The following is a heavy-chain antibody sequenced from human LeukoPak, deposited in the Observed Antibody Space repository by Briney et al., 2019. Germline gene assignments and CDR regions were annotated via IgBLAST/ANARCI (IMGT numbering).Heavy chain of an antibody. Sequence: SQTLSLTCTVSGGSISSGSYYWSWIRQPAGKGLEWIGRIYTSGSTNYNPSLKSRVTISVDTSKNQFPLKLSSVTAADTAVYYCASSVVPAAPYYFDYWGQGTLVTVSS. D-gene: IGHD2-2*01. V-gene: IGHV4-61*02. J-gene: IGHJ4*02. CDR3: ASSVVPAAPYYFDY. CDR2: IYTSGST. CDR1: GGSISSGSYY.